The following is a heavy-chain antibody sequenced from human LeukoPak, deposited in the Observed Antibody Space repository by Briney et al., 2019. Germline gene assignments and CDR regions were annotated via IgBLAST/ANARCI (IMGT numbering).Heavy chain of an antibody. Sequence: SETLSLTCTVSGGSISSSSYYWGWIRQPPGKGLEWIGSIYYSGSTYYNPSLKSRVTISVDTSKNQFSLKLSSVTAADTAVYYCARRGHHSGDYWGQGTLVTVSS. CDR3: ARRGHHSGDY. V-gene: IGHV4-39*01. CDR2: IYYSGST. J-gene: IGHJ4*02. CDR1: GGSISSSSYY. D-gene: IGHD6-13*01.